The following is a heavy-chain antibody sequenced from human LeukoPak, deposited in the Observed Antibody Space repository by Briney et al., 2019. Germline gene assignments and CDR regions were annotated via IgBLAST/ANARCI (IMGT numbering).Heavy chain of an antibody. D-gene: IGHD2-15*01. Sequence: GESMKISCKASGYSFSSQYIAWVRQMPGKGLEWMAFLYPGDSNPRYSPSFQGQVTISADKSISTAYLQWSSLKASDTAMCYSPRHSDCSDGTCYDSDAFDLWGQGTMLTVSS. CDR1: GYSFSSQY. CDR3: PRHSDCSDGTCYDSDAFDL. CDR2: LYPGDSNP. J-gene: IGHJ3*01. V-gene: IGHV5-51*01.